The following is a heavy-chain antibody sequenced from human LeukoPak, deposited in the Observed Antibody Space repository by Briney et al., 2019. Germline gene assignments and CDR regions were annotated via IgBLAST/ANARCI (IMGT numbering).Heavy chain of an antibody. CDR3: ARKYYYDSSGYYYDY. V-gene: IGHV4-30-4*08. D-gene: IGHD3-22*01. Sequence: SETLSLTCTVSGGSISSGDYYWSWIRQPPGKGLEWIGYIYYSGSTYYDPSLKSRVTISVDTSKNQFSLKLSSVTAADTAVYYCARKYYYDSSGYYYDYWGQGTLVTVSS. J-gene: IGHJ4*02. CDR1: GGSISSGDYY. CDR2: IYYSGST.